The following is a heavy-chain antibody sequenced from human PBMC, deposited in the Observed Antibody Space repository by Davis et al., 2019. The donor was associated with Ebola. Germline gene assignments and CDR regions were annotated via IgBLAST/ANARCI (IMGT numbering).Heavy chain of an antibody. CDR3: TTRHQFVDTAMVNYY. CDR1: GFIFSNAW. V-gene: IGHV3-15*01. D-gene: IGHD5-18*01. CDR2: IKSKTDGGTT. Sequence: GGSLRLSCAASGFIFSNAWMSWVRQAPGKGLEWVGRIKSKTDGGTTDYAAPVKGRFTISRDDSKNTLYLQMNSLKTEDTAVYYCTTRHQFVDTAMVNYYWGQGTLVTVSS. J-gene: IGHJ4*02.